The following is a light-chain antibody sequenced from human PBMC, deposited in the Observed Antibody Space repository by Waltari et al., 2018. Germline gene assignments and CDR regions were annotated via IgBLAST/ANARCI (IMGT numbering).Light chain of an antibody. J-gene: IGKJ1*01. CDR3: QQYDSYST. Sequence: QSPSXXXASVXXXXXITCRASQSIGSRLAWYQQKPGKAPNLLIYKASSLESGVPSRFSGSGSGTEFTLTINSLQPDDFATYYCQQYDSYSTFGQGTKVEIK. V-gene: IGKV1-5*03. CDR2: KAS. CDR1: QSIGSR.